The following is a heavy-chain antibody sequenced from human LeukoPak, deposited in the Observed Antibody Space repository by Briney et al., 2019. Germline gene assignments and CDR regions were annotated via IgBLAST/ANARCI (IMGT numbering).Heavy chain of an antibody. CDR3: ARVRSEQWLVKDYGMDV. J-gene: IGHJ6*02. D-gene: IGHD6-19*01. Sequence: GGSLRLSCAASGFTFSSYWVHWVRQTPGKGLEWVSRINTDGSSTSYADSVKGRFTISRDNAKNTLYLQMNSLRDEDTAVYYCARVRSEQWLVKDYGMDVWGQGTTVTVSS. V-gene: IGHV3-74*01. CDR2: INTDGSST. CDR1: GFTFSSYW.